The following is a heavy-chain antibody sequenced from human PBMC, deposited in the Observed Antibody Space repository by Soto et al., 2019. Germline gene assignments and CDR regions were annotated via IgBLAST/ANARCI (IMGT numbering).Heavy chain of an antibody. J-gene: IGHJ5*02. CDR1: GYTFTGYY. D-gene: IGHD1-7*01. Sequence: VASVKVSCKASGYTFTGYYMHWVRQAPGQGLEWMGWINPNSGGTNYAQKFQGRVTMTRDTSISTAYMELSRLRSDDTAVYYCARETGTTDWFDPWGQGTLVTVSS. CDR3: ARETGTTDWFDP. V-gene: IGHV1-2*02. CDR2: INPNSGGT.